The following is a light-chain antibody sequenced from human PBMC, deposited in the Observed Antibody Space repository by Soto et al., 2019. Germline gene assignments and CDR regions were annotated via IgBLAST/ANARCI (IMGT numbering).Light chain of an antibody. CDR1: SSNIGAGYD. Sequence: QSVLTRPPSVSGAPGQRVTISCTGSSSNIGAGYDVHWYQQLPGTAPKLLIYGNSNRPSGVPDRFSGSKSGNSASLAITGLQAEDEADYYCQSYDSSLSGFYVFGTGTKVTVL. CDR2: GNS. V-gene: IGLV1-40*01. CDR3: QSYDSSLSGFYV. J-gene: IGLJ1*01.